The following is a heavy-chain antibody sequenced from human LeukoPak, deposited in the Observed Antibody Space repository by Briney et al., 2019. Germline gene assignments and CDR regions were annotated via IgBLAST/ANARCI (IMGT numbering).Heavy chain of an antibody. CDR3: ARAHYLYYYDSSGYYLLGAFDI. CDR1: GYTFTSYG. J-gene: IGHJ3*02. Sequence: ASVKVSCMASGYTFTSYGISWVRQAPGQGLEWMGWISAYNGNTNYAQKLQGRVTMTTDTSTSTAYMELRSLRSDDTAVYYCARAHYLYYYDSSGYYLLGAFDIWGQGTMVTVSS. V-gene: IGHV1-18*01. D-gene: IGHD3-22*01. CDR2: ISAYNGNT.